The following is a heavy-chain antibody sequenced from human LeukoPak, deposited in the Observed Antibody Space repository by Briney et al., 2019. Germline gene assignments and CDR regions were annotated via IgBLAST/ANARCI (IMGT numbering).Heavy chain of an antibody. D-gene: IGHD3-10*01. Sequence: SEILSLTCTISGGSISSSSYYWGWIRQPPGKGLEWIGSIYYSGCTYYNPSLKRRVTISVDTSKNQFSLKLSSVTAADTAVYYCARQSPPGDFDYWGQGTLVTVSS. CDR2: IYYSGCT. J-gene: IGHJ4*02. V-gene: IGHV4-39*01. CDR3: ARQSPPGDFDY. CDR1: GGSISSSSYY.